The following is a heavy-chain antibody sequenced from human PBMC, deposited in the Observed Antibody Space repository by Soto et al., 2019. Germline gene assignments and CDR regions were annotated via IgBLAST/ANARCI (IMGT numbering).Heavy chain of an antibody. V-gene: IGHV4-59*01. CDR3: AKSSKGGSSWYFPLDY. D-gene: IGHD6-13*01. CDR2: IYYSGST. J-gene: IGHJ4*02. CDR1: GGSISSYY. Sequence: SETLSLTCTVSGGSISSYYWSWIRQPPGKGLEWIGYIYYSGSTNYNPSLKSRVTISVDTSKNQFSLKLSSVTAADTAVYYCAKSSKGGSSWYFPLDYWGQGTLVTVSS.